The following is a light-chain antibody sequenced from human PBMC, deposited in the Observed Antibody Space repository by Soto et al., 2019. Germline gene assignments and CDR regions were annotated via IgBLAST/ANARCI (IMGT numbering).Light chain of an antibody. Sequence: QSALTQPASVSGSPGQSITMSCTGTSSDVGGYKYVSWYQQHPGKSPRLMIYEVSNRPSGVSHRFSGSKSGNTASLTISGLQAEDEADYYCSSYTSSSTLYVFGTGTKVSVL. CDR3: SSYTSSSTLYV. J-gene: IGLJ1*01. V-gene: IGLV2-14*01. CDR1: SSDVGGYKY. CDR2: EVS.